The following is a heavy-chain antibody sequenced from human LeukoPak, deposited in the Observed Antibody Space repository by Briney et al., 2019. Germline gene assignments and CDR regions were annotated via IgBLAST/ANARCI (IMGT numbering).Heavy chain of an antibody. D-gene: IGHD3-10*01. CDR1: GGSFSGYY. CDR3: ARTRNGRQYYYGSGSYYYFDY. CDR2: INHSGST. J-gene: IGHJ4*02. V-gene: IGHV4-34*01. Sequence: SETLSLTCAVYGGSFSGYYWSWIRQPPGKGLEWIGEINHSGSTNYNPSLKSRVTISVDTSKNQFSLKLSSVTAADTAVYYCARTRNGRQYYYGSGSYYYFDYWGQGTLVTVSS.